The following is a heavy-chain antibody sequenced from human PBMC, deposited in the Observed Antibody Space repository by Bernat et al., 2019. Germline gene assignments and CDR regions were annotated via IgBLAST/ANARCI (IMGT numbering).Heavy chain of an antibody. CDR2: ISSSSSYI. CDR1: GFTFSSYS. Sequence: EVQLVESGGGLVKPGGSLRLSCAASGFTFSSYSMNWVRQAPGKGLEWVSSISSSSSYIYYADSVKGRFTISRDNAKNSLYLQMNSLRAEDTAVYYCAREITMVRGVYYYGMDVWGQGTTVTVSS. V-gene: IGHV3-21*01. D-gene: IGHD3-10*01. CDR3: AREITMVRGVYYYGMDV. J-gene: IGHJ6*02.